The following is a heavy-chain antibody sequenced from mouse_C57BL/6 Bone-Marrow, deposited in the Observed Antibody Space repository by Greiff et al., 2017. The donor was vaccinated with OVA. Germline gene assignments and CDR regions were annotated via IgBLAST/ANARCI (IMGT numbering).Heavy chain of an antibody. CDR1: GYTFTSYG. D-gene: IGHD2-10*01. CDR2: IYPRSGNT. J-gene: IGHJ2*01. V-gene: IGHV1-81*01. CDR3: ARVSYYGNYFDY. Sequence: QVQLQQSGAELARPGASVKLSCKASGYTFTSYGISWVKQRTGQGLEWIGEIYPRSGNTYYNEKFKGKATLTADKSSSTAYMELRSLTSEDSAVYFFARVSYYGNYFDYWGQGTTLTVSS.